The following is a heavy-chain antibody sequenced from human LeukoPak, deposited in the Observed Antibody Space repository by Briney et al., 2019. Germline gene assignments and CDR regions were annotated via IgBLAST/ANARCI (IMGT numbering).Heavy chain of an antibody. D-gene: IGHD6-19*01. CDR2: INWNGGST. V-gene: IGHV3-20*04. CDR3: ARDQGSGWSYAFDI. Sequence: PGGSLRLSCAASGFTFDDYGMSCVRQAPGKGREWVSGINWNGGSTGYADSVKGRFTISRDNAKNSLYLQMNSLRAEDTALYYCARDQGSGWSYAFDIWGQGTMVTVSS. CDR1: GFTFDDYG. J-gene: IGHJ3*02.